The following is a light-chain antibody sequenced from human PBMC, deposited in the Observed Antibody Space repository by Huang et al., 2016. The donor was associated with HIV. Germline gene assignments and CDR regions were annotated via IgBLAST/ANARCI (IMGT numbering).Light chain of an antibody. CDR1: QGLLFRSNNTNC. CDR2: WAS. V-gene: IGKV4-1*01. Sequence: IVMTQSPDSLAVSLGETATINCKSSQGLLFRSNNTNCLAWYQQKPGQPPTLLMSWASTRGSGVPSRFSGGGSGTDFTLTISNLQAEDVAVYFCQQYFDVPWTFGRGTKVEIK. CDR3: QQYFDVPWT. J-gene: IGKJ1*01.